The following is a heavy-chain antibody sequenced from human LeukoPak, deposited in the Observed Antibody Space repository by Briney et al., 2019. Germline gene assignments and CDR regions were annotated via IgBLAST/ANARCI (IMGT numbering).Heavy chain of an antibody. CDR2: IYSGGST. V-gene: IGHV3-53*01. J-gene: IGHJ4*02. Sequence: GGSLRLSCAASGFTVSSNYMSWVRQAPGKGLEWVSVIYSGGSTYYADSVKGRFTISRDNSKNTLYLQMNSLRAEDTAVYYCARESSGSYYNGFDYWGQGTLVTVSS. CDR3: ARESSGSYYNGFDY. D-gene: IGHD3-10*01. CDR1: GFTVSSNY.